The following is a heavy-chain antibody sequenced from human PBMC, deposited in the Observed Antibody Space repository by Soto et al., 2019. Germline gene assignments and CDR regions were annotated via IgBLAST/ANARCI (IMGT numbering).Heavy chain of an antibody. CDR3: ARGWIFDAFDI. CDR2: INSDGSST. CDR1: GFTFSSYW. D-gene: IGHD3-3*01. V-gene: IGHV3-74*01. J-gene: IGHJ3*02. Sequence: GGSLRLSCAASGFTFSSYWMHWVRQAPGKGLVWVSRINSDGSSTSYADSVKGRFTISRDNAKNTLYLQMNSLRAEDTAVYYCARGWIFDAFDIWGQGTMVTVSS.